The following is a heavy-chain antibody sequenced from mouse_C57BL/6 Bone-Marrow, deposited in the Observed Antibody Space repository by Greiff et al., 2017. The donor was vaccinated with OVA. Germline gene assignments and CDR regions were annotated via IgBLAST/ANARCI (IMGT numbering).Heavy chain of an antibody. CDR2: IDPETGGT. J-gene: IGHJ1*03. CDR1: GYTFTDYE. CDR3: TRYKGNYGYCDV. Sequence: QVHVKQSGAELVRPGASVTLSCKASGYTFTDYEMHWVKQTPVHGLEWIGAIDPETGGTAYNQKFKGKAILTADKSSSTAYMELRSLTSEDSAVYYCTRYKGNYGYCDVWGTGTTVTVSS. V-gene: IGHV1-15*01. D-gene: IGHD2-1*01.